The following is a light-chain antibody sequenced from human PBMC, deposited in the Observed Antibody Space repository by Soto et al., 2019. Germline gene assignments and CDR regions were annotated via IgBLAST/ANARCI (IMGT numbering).Light chain of an antibody. CDR3: QQYNNWWT. J-gene: IGKJ1*01. V-gene: IGKV3-15*01. CDR1: QSVSNN. Sequence: EIVMTQSPATLSVSPGERATLSCRASQSVSNNLAWYQKKPGQAPRLLIYGASTRATGIPARFSGSGSWTQFPLTISSLQSADFAFYYCQQYNNWWTFGQGTRVDIK. CDR2: GAS.